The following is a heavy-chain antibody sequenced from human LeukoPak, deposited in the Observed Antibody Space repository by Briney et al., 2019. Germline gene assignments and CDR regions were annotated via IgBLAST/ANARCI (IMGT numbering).Heavy chain of an antibody. CDR1: GYTFTSYD. V-gene: IGHV1-2*02. Sequence: GASVKVSCKASGYTFTSYDINWVRQAPGQGLEWMGWINPNSGGTNYAQKFQGRVTMTRDTSISTAYMELSRLRSDDTAVYYCARVVGVRGVTRANNWFDPWGQGTLVTVSS. CDR2: INPNSGGT. CDR3: ARVVGVRGVTRANNWFDP. D-gene: IGHD3-10*01. J-gene: IGHJ5*02.